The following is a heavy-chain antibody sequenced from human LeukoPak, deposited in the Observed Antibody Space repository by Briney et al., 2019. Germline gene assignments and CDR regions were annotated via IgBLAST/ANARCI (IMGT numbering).Heavy chain of an antibody. CDR1: GFTFSNAW. CDR3: TTGLST. Sequence: GGSLRLSCAASGFTFSNAWMSWVRQAPGKGLEWVGRIKRKTDGGTTEYCTPVKGRFTVSRDDSKNTVFLQMNSLKTEDTAVYYCTTGLSTWGQGTLVTVSS. CDR2: IKRKTDGGTT. J-gene: IGHJ5*02. V-gene: IGHV3-15*01. D-gene: IGHD3-16*02.